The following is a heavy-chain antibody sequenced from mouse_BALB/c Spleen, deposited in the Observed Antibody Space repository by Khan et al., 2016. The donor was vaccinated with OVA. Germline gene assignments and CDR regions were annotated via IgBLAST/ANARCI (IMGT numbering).Heavy chain of an antibody. D-gene: IGHD1-1*01. J-gene: IGHJ2*01. Sequence: EVQLQESGPELVKPGASVKISCKASGYSFTGYFMNWVMQSHGKSLEWIGRINPQIGETFYKQKFKGKATLTVDESYSTAHMGRQSLASEDSAVYYCARIYRSDFDYWGQGTTVTVSS. CDR2: INPQIGET. V-gene: IGHV1-20*02. CDR3: ARIYRSDFDY. CDR1: GYSFTGYF.